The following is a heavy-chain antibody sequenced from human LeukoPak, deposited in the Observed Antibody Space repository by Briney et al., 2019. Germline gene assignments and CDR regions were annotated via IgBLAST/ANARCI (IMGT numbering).Heavy chain of an antibody. V-gene: IGHV1-46*01. CDR3: ARAYGSGSYTLLFFDY. Sequence: GASVKVSCKASGYTFTSYYMHWVRQAPGQGLEWMGIINPSGGSTSYAQKFQGRVTMTRVTSTSTVYMELSSLRSEDTAVYYCARAYGSGSYTLLFFDYWGQGTLVTVSS. CDR1: GYTFTSYY. J-gene: IGHJ4*02. D-gene: IGHD3-10*01. CDR2: INPSGGST.